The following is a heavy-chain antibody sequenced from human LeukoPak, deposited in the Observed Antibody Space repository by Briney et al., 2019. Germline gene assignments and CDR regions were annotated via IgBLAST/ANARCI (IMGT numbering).Heavy chain of an antibody. CDR1: GFIFSNAW. CDR2: IKSKPDGETT. Sequence: PGGSLRLSCVGSGFIFSNAWMTWVRQAPGKGLEWIGRIKSKPDGETTDYAEYLNGRFTISRDDSQNTVYLQMDSLKTDDTAVYYCATVRGIAAAGSWGQGTLVTVSS. V-gene: IGHV3-15*01. CDR3: ATVRGIAAAGS. J-gene: IGHJ5*02. D-gene: IGHD6-13*01.